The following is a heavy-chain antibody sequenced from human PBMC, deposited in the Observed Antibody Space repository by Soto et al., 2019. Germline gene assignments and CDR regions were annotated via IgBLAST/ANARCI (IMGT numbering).Heavy chain of an antibody. CDR1: GFTFSNAW. J-gene: IGHJ3*02. CDR3: TTLSYDSSGYYHDAFDI. D-gene: IGHD3-22*01. Sequence: GGSLRLSCAASGFTFSNAWMNWVRQAPGKGLEWVGRIKSKTDGGTTDYAAPVKGRFTISRDDSKNTLYLQMNSLKTEDTAVYYCTTLSYDSSGYYHDAFDIWGQGTMVTVSS. CDR2: IKSKTDGGTT. V-gene: IGHV3-15*07.